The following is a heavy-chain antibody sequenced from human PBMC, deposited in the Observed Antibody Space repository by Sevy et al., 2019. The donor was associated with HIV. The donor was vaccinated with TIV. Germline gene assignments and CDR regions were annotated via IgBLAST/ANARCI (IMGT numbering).Heavy chain of an antibody. D-gene: IGHD2-15*01. CDR3: ARDPSGGAFDY. CDR1: GFTFSDYR. J-gene: IGHJ4*02. Sequence: GGSLRLSCAASGFTFSDYRMNWVRQAPGKGLEWVSSISSSRTYISYADAVKGRFPISRDNDKNSLYLQMNSLRAEDTAVYYCARDPSGGAFDYWGQGILVTVSS. V-gene: IGHV3-21*01. CDR2: ISSSRTYI.